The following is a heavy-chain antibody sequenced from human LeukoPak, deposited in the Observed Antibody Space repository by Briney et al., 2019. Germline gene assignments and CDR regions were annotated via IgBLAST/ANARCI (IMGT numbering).Heavy chain of an antibody. CDR1: GFTFRSDS. D-gene: IGHD2-2*02. Sequence: PGGSLRLSCAASGFTFRSDSMKWVRQAPGKGLEWVSSISSSSSYIYYADSVKGRFTISRDNAKNSLYLQMNSLRAEDTAVYYCARAARGYCSSTSCYTDYYYYMDVWGKGTTVTVSS. J-gene: IGHJ6*03. CDR2: ISSSSSYI. V-gene: IGHV3-21*01. CDR3: ARAARGYCSSTSCYTDYYYYMDV.